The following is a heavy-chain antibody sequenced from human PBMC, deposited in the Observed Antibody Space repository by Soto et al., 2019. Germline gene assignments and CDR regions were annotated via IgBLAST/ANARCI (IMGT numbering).Heavy chain of an antibody. CDR1: GYTFTSYY. V-gene: IGHV1-46*01. J-gene: IGHJ4*02. Sequence: QVQLVQSGAEVKKPGASVKVSCKASGYTFTSYYMHWVRQAPGQGLEWMGIINPSGGSTSYAQKCQGRVTMTRDTSTSTVYMERSSLRSEDTAVYYCVIKAGVFDYWGQGTLVTVSS. CDR2: INPSGGST. CDR3: VIKAGVFDY.